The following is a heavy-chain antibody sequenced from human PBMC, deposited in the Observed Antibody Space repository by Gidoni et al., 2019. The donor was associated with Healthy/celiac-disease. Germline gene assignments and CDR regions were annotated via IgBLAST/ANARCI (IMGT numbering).Heavy chain of an antibody. V-gene: IGHV3-23*01. D-gene: IGHD6-19*01. CDR3: AKEAIGSGWYAEDY. Sequence: GRFTISRDNSKNTLYLQMNSLRAEDTAVYYCAKEAIGSGWYAEDYWGQGTLVTVSS. J-gene: IGHJ4*02.